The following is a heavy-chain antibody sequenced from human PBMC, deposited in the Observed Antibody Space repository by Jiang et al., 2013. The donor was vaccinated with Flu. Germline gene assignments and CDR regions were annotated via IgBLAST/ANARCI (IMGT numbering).Heavy chain of an antibody. CDR2: IWYDGSNK. CDR3: ARESGGSYYGWFDP. V-gene: IGHV3-33*01. J-gene: IGHJ5*02. D-gene: IGHD1-26*01. Sequence: RLSCAASGFTFSSYGMHWVRQAPGKGLEWVAVIWYDGSNKYYADSVKGRFTISRDNSKNTLYLQMNSLRAEDTAVYYCARESGGSYYGWFDPWGQGTLVTVSS. CDR1: GFTFSSYG.